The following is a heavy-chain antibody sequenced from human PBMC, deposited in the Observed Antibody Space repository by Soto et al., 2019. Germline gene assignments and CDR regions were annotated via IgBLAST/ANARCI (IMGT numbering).Heavy chain of an antibody. CDR2: ISGSGDST. CDR3: AKGYGGWSSYDAFDI. CDR1: GFTFRTYP. J-gene: IGHJ3*02. V-gene: IGHV3-23*01. D-gene: IGHD6-19*01. Sequence: VQLLESGGGLVQPGGSLRLSCAASGFTFRTYPMSWVRQAPGKGLEWVSAISGSGDSTYYADSVKGRFTVSRDNSKTALYLRMNSLRADDTALYYCAKGYGGWSSYDAFDIWGRGTMVTVSS.